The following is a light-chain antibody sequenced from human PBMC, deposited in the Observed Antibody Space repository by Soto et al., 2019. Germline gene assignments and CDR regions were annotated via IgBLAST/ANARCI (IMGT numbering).Light chain of an antibody. CDR3: QQNYRTPPN. J-gene: IGKJ4*01. CDR1: QSILNY. CDR2: GAA. Sequence: DSQMPHSPSSLSASVLSRVTLTCRAGQSILNYLSWYQLKPGKAPRLLMYGAASLQSGVPSRFSGSGSGTDFTLTISGLLPEDFATYYCQQNYRTPPNFGRGTKGDIK. V-gene: IGKV1-39*01.